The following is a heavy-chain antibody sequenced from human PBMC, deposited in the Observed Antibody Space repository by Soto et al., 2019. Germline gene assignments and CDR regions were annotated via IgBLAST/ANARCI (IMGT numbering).Heavy chain of an antibody. V-gene: IGHV5-51*01. J-gene: IGHJ4*02. D-gene: IGHD6-13*01. CDR3: ARGERQQQRDY. Sequence: PGESLKISCKGSGYRFTNYWIGWLRQMPGKGLEWMGIIYPGDSDTRYSPSFQGQVTISADKSINTAYLQWSSLKASDTAMYYCARGERQQQRDYWGQGTLVTVSS. CDR1: GYRFTNYW. CDR2: IYPGDSDT.